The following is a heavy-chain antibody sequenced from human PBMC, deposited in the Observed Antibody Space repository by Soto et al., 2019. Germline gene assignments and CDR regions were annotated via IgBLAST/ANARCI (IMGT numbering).Heavy chain of an antibody. J-gene: IGHJ4*02. CDR2: IWYDGSNK. Sequence: GGSLRLSCAASGFTFSSYGMHWVRQAPGKGLEWVAVIWYDGSNKYYADSVKGRFTISRDNSKNTLYLQMNSLRAEDTAVYYCARLNGDELYYFDYWGQGTLVTVSS. D-gene: IGHD4-17*01. V-gene: IGHV3-33*01. CDR3: ARLNGDELYYFDY. CDR1: GFTFSSYG.